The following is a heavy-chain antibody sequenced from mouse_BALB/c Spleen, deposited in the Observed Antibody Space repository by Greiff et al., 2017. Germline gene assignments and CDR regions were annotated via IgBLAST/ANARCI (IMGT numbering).Heavy chain of an antibody. D-gene: IGHD1-1*01. V-gene: IGHV1S29*02. CDR3: ARGGITTVGYYFDY. J-gene: IGHJ2*01. CDR1: GYTFTDYN. CDR2: IYPYNGGT. Sequence: EVKLQESGPELVKPGASVKISCKASGYTFTDYNMHWVKQSHGKSLEWIGYIYPYNGGTGYNQKFKSKATLTVDNSSSTAYMELRSLTSEDSAVYYCARGGITTVGYYFDYWGQGTTLTVSS.